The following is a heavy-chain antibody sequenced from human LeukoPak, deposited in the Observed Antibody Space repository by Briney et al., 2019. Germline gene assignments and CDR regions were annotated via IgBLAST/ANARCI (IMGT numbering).Heavy chain of an antibody. D-gene: IGHD7-27*01. J-gene: IGHJ5*02. CDR3: ARSIALGLNWFDP. CDR2: IIPILGIA. Sequence: ASVKVSCKASGGTFSSYAISWVRQAPGQGLEWMGRIIPILGIANYAQKFQGRVTITADKSTSTAYMELSSLRSEDTAVYYCARSIALGLNWFDPWGQGTLVTVSS. V-gene: IGHV1-69*04. CDR1: GGTFSSYA.